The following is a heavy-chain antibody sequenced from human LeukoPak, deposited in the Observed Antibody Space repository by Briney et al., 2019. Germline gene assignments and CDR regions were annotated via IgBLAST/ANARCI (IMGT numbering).Heavy chain of an antibody. D-gene: IGHD5-18*01. J-gene: IGHJ4*02. CDR2: ISFSGSTI. CDR3: ARGYSYYTS. Sequence: GGSLRLSCAASGFTFSNYEMNWVRQAPGKGLEWVSHISFSGSTIYYADSVKGRFTISRDNANKSLYLQMSSLRVDDTAVYCCARGYSYYTSWGQGTLVTVSS. V-gene: IGHV3-48*03. CDR1: GFTFSNYE.